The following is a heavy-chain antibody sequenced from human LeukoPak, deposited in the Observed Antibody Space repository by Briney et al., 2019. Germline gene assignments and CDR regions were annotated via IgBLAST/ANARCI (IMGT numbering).Heavy chain of an antibody. CDR3: SGRSDSHSIY. J-gene: IGHJ4*02. CDR1: GFTFSNCW. D-gene: IGHD4-11*01. Sequence: GGSLSLSCAASGFTFSNCWVNWARQTPRKGLEGLANIKPDGIDKVYVDSVKGRSTISRDNTKNSVYLQFNSLKDEDTGVYYCSGRSDSHSIYWGQGTLVTVSS. V-gene: IGHV3-7*01. CDR2: IKPDGIDK.